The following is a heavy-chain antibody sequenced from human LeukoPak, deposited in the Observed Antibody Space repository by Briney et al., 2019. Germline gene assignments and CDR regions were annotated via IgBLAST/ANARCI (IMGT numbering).Heavy chain of an antibody. D-gene: IGHD6-19*01. Sequence: SQTLSLTCTVSGGSISSGGYYWSWIRQHPGKGLEWIGYIYYSGSTYYNPSLKSRVTISVDTSKNQFSLKLSSVTAADTAVYYCARDRNSGPYYYGMDVWGQGTTVTVSS. CDR2: IYYSGST. J-gene: IGHJ6*02. CDR3: ARDRNSGPYYYGMDV. V-gene: IGHV4-31*03. CDR1: GGSISSGGYY.